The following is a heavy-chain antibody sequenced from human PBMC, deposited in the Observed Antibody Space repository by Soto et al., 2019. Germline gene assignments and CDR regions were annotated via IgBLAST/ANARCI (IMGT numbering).Heavy chain of an antibody. Sequence: SGTLSLTCNVSGVSIRNSNYYWGWIRQPPGKGLEWIGSIYYTGNTYYNPSLKSRVTISVDTSKNQFSLKLDPVTAADTAVYFCERHSIWLLLSDYWGQGSLVTVSS. CDR1: GVSIRNSNYY. CDR2: IYYTGNT. V-gene: IGHV4-39*01. D-gene: IGHD3-22*01. CDR3: ERHSIWLLLSDY. J-gene: IGHJ4*02.